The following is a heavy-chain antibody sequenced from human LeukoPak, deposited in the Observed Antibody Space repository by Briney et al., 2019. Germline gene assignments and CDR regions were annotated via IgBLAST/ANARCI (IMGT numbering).Heavy chain of an antibody. D-gene: IGHD1-1*01. CDR2: IILIGDTT. J-gene: IGHJ1*01. CDR1: GFTFDDYG. V-gene: IGHV3-20*04. Sequence: GSLRLSCAASGFTFDDYGMTWVRQVQGKGLEWIAEIILIGDTTRYGNSVKGRFTISRDNAKNSMYLQINSLRVEDTAFYYCATNPPGRTYLQDWGQGTLVTVSS. CDR3: ATNPPGRTYLQD.